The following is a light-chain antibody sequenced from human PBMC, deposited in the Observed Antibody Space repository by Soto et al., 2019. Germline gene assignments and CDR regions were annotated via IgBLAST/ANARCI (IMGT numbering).Light chain of an antibody. CDR2: DVS. V-gene: IGLV2-14*01. Sequence: QSVLTHPASVSGSPGQSITISCTGTSSDIGSYNSVSWYQQHPGKAPKLIIHDVSNRPSGVSYRFSGSMSGNTACLAISGLQAEDEADYYCSSYTGSSTLVVFGGGTQLTVL. CDR3: SSYTGSSTLVV. CDR1: SSDIGSYNS. J-gene: IGLJ2*01.